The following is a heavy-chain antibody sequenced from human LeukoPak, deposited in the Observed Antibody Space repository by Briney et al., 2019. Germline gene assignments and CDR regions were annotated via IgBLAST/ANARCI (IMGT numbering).Heavy chain of an antibody. D-gene: IGHD3-22*01. J-gene: IGHJ4*02. Sequence: ASVKVSCKASGYTFTSYAMHWVRQAPGQRLEWMGWINAGNGNTKYSQKFQGRVTITRDTSASTAYMELSSLRSEDTAVYYCARVYYYDSSGYSFDYWGQGTLVTVSS. CDR2: INAGNGNT. CDR3: ARVYYYDSSGYSFDY. CDR1: GYTFTSYA. V-gene: IGHV1-3*01.